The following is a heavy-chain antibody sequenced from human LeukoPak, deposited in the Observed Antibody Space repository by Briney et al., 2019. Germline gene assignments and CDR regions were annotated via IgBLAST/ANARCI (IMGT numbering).Heavy chain of an antibody. V-gene: IGHV4-61*02. J-gene: IGHJ3*02. Sequence: SETLSLTCTVSGGSISSGSYYWSWIRQPAGKGLEWIGRIYTSGSTNYNPSLKSRVTISVDTSKNQFSLKLSSVTAADTAVYYCARGQGLDGYNSGDAFDIWGQGTMVTVSS. CDR2: IYTSGST. D-gene: IGHD5-24*01. CDR1: GGSISSGSYY. CDR3: ARGQGLDGYNSGDAFDI.